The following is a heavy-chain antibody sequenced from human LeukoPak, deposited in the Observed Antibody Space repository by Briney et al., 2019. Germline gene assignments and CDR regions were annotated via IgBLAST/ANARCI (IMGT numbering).Heavy chain of an antibody. CDR1: GGSISSSSYY. CDR2: IYYSGST. Sequence: SETLSLTCTVSGGSISSSSYYWGWIRQPPGKGLEWIGSIYYSGSTYYNPSLKSRVTISVDTSKNQFSLKLSSVTAADTAVYYCARVVDYADYWGQGTLVTVSS. CDR3: ARVVDYADY. D-gene: IGHD4-17*01. J-gene: IGHJ4*02. V-gene: IGHV4-39*07.